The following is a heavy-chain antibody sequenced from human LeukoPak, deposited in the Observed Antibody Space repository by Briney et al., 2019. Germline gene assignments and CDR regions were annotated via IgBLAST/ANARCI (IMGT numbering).Heavy chain of an antibody. CDR2: INPNSGGT. D-gene: IGHD3-10*01. Sequence: ASVKVSCKASGYTFTGYYIHWVRQAPGQGLEWMGWINPNSGGTNYAQKFQGRVTMTRDTSINTAYMELSRLRSDDTAVYYCARDGVVRGVIIYWGQGTLVTVPS. CDR3: ARDGVVRGVIIY. J-gene: IGHJ4*02. CDR1: GYTFTGYY. V-gene: IGHV1-2*02.